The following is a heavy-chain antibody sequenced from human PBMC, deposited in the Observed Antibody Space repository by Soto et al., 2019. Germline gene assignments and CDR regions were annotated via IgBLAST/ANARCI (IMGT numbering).Heavy chain of an antibody. D-gene: IGHD3-16*01. CDR2: IKQDGSQK. Sequence: GGSLRLSCAASGFTFSNYWMSWVRQAPGKGLEWVANIKQDGSQKYYVDSLKGRFTISRDNAENSLYLQINSLRAEDTAIYYCATTAAPQYAYDAVYNWFDHGGKGTRVTV. J-gene: IGHJ5*02. CDR3: ATTAAPQYAYDAVYNWFDH. V-gene: IGHV3-7*01. CDR1: GFTFSNYW.